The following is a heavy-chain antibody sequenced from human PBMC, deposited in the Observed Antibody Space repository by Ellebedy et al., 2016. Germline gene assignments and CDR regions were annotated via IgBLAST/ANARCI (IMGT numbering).Heavy chain of an antibody. CDR3: STGAVN. J-gene: IGHJ4*02. CDR1: GFTFSSYA. Sequence: GESLKISXAASGFTFSSYAMHWVRQAPGKGLEWVAVISYDGSNKYYADSVKGRFTISRDNSKNTLYLQMNSLRAEDTAVYYCSTGAVNWGQGTLVTVSS. V-gene: IGHV3-30-3*01. CDR2: ISYDGSNK. D-gene: IGHD4-11*01.